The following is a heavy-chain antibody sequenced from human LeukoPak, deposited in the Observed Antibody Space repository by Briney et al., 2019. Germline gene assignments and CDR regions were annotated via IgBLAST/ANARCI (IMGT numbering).Heavy chain of an antibody. D-gene: IGHD1-26*01. Sequence: ASETLSLTCTVSGGSISSSSYYWGWVRQPPGKGLEWIGSIYYSGSTYYNPSLKSRVTISVDTSKNQFSLKLSSVTAADTAVYYCASRGYSGSEGVDYWGQGTLVTVSS. J-gene: IGHJ4*02. CDR2: IYYSGST. V-gene: IGHV4-39*01. CDR3: ASRGYSGSEGVDY. CDR1: GGSISSSSYY.